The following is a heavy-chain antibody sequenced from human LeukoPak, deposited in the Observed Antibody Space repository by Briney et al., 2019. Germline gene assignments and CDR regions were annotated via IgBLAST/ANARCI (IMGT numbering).Heavy chain of an antibody. V-gene: IGHV3-48*03. J-gene: IGHJ4*02. D-gene: IGHD2-2*01. CDR3: ARADIVVVPADTGEFDY. Sequence: GGSLRLSCAASGFTFSSYEMNWVRQAPGKGLEWVSYISSSGSTIYYADSVKGRFTISRDNANNSLYLQMNSLRAEDTAVYYCARADIVVVPADTGEFDYWGQGTLVTVSS. CDR1: GFTFSSYE. CDR2: ISSSGSTI.